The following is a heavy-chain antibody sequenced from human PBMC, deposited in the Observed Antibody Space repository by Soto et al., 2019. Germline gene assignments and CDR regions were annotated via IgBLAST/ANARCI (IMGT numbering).Heavy chain of an antibody. Sequence: EVQLVESGGDLVQPGRSLRLSCTASGFTFGDYAMSWVRQAPGKGLEWVGFIRSTAYGGTTEYAASVKGRFTISRDDSKSIAYMQINSLKPEDTAGYYCTRDRGEGVVVAAIWGQGTLVTVSS. J-gene: IGHJ1*01. CDR2: IRSTAYGGTT. V-gene: IGHV3-49*04. CDR1: GFTFGDYA. D-gene: IGHD2-15*01. CDR3: TRDRGEGVVVAAI.